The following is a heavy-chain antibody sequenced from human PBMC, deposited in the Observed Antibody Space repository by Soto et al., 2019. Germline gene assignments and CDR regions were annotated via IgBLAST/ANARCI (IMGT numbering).Heavy chain of an antibody. CDR3: ARDQTVAGPTTFDY. CDR1: GFTFSSYS. D-gene: IGHD6-19*01. Sequence: QSGGALRLSCAASGFTFSSYSMHWVRQTPGKGLVWVSRIDIAGSTTTYADSVKGRFTISRDNAKNTLYLQMNSLRAEDTAVYYCARDQTVAGPTTFDYCGQGTLVTVSS. J-gene: IGHJ4*02. V-gene: IGHV3-74*01. CDR2: IDIAGSTT.